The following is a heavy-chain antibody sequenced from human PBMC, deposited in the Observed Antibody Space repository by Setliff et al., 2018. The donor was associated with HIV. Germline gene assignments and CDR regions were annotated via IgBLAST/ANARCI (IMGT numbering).Heavy chain of an antibody. Sequence: ASVKVSCKASGGTFSTYAVSWVRQAPGQGLGWMGGIITIFGTANYAQKFQGRVTITADESTSTAYMELSSLRSEDTAVYYCASVPPGREAFDIWGQGTMVTVSS. CDR2: IITIFGTA. CDR3: ASVPPGREAFDI. V-gene: IGHV1-69*13. CDR1: GGTFSTYA. J-gene: IGHJ3*02.